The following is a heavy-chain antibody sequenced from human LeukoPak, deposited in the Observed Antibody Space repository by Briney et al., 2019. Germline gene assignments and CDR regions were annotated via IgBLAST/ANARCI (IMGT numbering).Heavy chain of an antibody. CDR1: GYTFTSYD. CDR3: ASALGIVVVLAQDYYGMDV. J-gene: IGHJ6*02. CDR2: MNPNSGNT. V-gene: IGHV1-8*01. Sequence: ASVKVSCKASGYTFTSYDINWVRQATGQGLEWMGWMNPNSGNTGYAQKFQGRVTMTRNTSISTAYMELSSLRSEDTAVYYCASALGIVVVLAQDYYGMDVWGQGTTVTVSS. D-gene: IGHD2-15*01.